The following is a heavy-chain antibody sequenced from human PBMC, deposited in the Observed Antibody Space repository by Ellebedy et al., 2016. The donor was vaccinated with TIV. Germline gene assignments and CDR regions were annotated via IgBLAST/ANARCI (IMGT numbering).Heavy chain of an antibody. V-gene: IGHV1-69*04. Sequence: AASVKVSCKASGATFNTYAITWVRQAPGQGLEWMGRIIPILAIANYAQKFQGRVTITEDKSTSTAYMELSSLRSEDTAVYYCASRGVPLGYCSGGSCLETYFYYGMDVWGQGTTVTVSS. CDR3: ASRGVPLGYCSGGSCLETYFYYGMDV. CDR2: IIPILAIA. J-gene: IGHJ6*02. CDR1: GATFNTYA. D-gene: IGHD2-15*01.